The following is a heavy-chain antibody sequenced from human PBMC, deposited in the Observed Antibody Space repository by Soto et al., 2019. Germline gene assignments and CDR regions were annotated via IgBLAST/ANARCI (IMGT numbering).Heavy chain of an antibody. J-gene: IGHJ4*02. D-gene: IGHD4-17*01. CDR2: MNSEGSST. CDR3: ARGPYGGNSGY. CDR1: GFTFSSYW. V-gene: IGHV3-74*01. Sequence: EVQLVESGGGLVEPGGYLRLSCAASGFTFSSYWMHWVRQAPGKGLVWVSSMNSEGSSTSYADSVKGRFTISRDNAKNKLYLQMSGLRAEDTAVYYCARGPYGGNSGYWGQGTLVTVSS.